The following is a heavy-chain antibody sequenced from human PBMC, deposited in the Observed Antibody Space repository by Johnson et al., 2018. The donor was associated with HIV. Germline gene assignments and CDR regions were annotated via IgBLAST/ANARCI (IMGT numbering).Heavy chain of an antibody. D-gene: IGHD6-6*01. CDR2: ISYDGSNK. Sequence: QVQLVESGGGVVQPGRSLRLSCAAYGFTFSSYAMHWVRQAPGKGLEWVAVISYDGSNKYYADSVKGRFTISRDNSKNTLYLQMNSLRAEDTAVYYCARATRSSSSGRHDAFDIWGQGTMVTVSS. V-gene: IGHV3-30*04. CDR3: ARATRSSSSGRHDAFDI. CDR1: GFTFSSYA. J-gene: IGHJ3*02.